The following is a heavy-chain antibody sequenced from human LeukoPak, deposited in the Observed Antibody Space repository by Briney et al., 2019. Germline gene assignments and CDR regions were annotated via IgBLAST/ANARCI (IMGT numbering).Heavy chain of an antibody. CDR3: ARVVAAAGNNWFDP. Sequence: SETLSLTCTVSGGSVSNYYWSWIRQTPGKGLEWIAYIHDSGSTYNNPSLKSRLSISIDTSKNQFSLKLNSVTAADTAVYYCARVVAAAGNNWFDPWGQGTLVTVSS. V-gene: IGHV4-59*02. J-gene: IGHJ5*02. CDR1: GGSVSNYY. CDR2: IHDSGST. D-gene: IGHD6-13*01.